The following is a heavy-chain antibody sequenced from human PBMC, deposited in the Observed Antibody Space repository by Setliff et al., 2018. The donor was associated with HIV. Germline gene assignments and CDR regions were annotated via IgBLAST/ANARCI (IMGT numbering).Heavy chain of an antibody. J-gene: IGHJ4*02. D-gene: IGHD3-16*01. CDR1: GGSVSSVNYY. Sequence: LSLTCSVSGGSVSSVNYYWSWIRQPPGKGLEWIGYIHYTGSTNYNPSLKSRVTISVDMSKNQFSLKLSSVTAADTAVYYCARGSKGGFFDYWGQGTLVTVSS. V-gene: IGHV4-61*01. CDR2: IHYTGST. CDR3: ARGSKGGFFDY.